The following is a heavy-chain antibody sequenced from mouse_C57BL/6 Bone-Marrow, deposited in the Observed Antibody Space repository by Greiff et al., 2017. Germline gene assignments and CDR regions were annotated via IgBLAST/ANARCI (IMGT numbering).Heavy chain of an antibody. J-gene: IGHJ4*01. Sequence: EVKLMESGGGLVQPGGSMKLSCVASGFTFSNYWMNWVRQSPEKGLEWVAQIRLKSDNYATHYAESVKGRFTISRDDSKSSVYLQMNNLRAEDTGIYYCTGAYYSNYPYAMDYWGQGTSVTVSS. D-gene: IGHD2-5*01. CDR2: IRLKSDNYAT. CDR1: GFTFSNYW. V-gene: IGHV6-3*01. CDR3: TGAYYSNYPYAMDY.